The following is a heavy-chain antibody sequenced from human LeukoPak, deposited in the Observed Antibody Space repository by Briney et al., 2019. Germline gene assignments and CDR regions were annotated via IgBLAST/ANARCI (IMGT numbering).Heavy chain of an antibody. CDR3: ARDADIVVVPAAWTGTFDY. Sequence: GGSLRLSCAASGFTFSSYSMNWVRQAPGKGLEWVSSISSSSSYIYYADSVKGRFTISRDNAKNSLYLQMNSLRAEDTAVYYCARDADIVVVPAAWTGTFDYWGQGTLVTVSS. CDR2: ISSSSSYI. J-gene: IGHJ4*02. D-gene: IGHD2-2*01. CDR1: GFTFSSYS. V-gene: IGHV3-21*01.